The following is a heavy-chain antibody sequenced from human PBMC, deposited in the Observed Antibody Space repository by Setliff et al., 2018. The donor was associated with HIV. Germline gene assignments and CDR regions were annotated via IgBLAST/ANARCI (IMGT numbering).Heavy chain of an antibody. V-gene: IGHV3-74*01. J-gene: IGHJ4*02. D-gene: IGHD5-12*01. Sequence: PGGSLRFSCAASGFIFSSKWMHWVRQVPGKGLVWVSRIDTDGSITSYADSVKGRFTISRDNSKNMIYLQMSSLRIEDTAVYYCVPEGRRDGYKSLAYWGQGTLVTVSS. CDR1: GFIFSSKW. CDR3: VPEGRRDGYKSLAY. CDR2: IDTDGSIT.